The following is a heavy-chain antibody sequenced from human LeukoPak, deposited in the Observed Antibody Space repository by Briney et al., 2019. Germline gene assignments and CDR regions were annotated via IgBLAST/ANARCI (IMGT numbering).Heavy chain of an antibody. J-gene: IGHJ3*02. CDR3: AKGALYYDFWSGLDAFDI. V-gene: IGHV3-23*01. CDR2: ISGSGGST. CDR1: GFTFSSYA. Sequence: GGSLRLSCAASGFTFSSYAMSWVRQAPGKGLEWVSAISGSGGSTYYADSVKGRFTIPRDNSKNTLYLQMNSLRAEDTAVYYCAKGALYYDFWSGLDAFDIWGQGTMVTVSS. D-gene: IGHD3-3*01.